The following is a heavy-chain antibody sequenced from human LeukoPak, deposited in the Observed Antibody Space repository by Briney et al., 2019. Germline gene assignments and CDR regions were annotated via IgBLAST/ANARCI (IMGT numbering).Heavy chain of an antibody. CDR2: ISYDGSNE. D-gene: IGHD3-10*01. J-gene: IGHJ5*02. V-gene: IGHV3-30*04. Sequence: SGGSLRLSCAASGFTFSSYVMHWVRQAPGKGLEWVAIISYDGSNEYYADSVKGRFTISRDNAKNSLYLQMNSLRAEDTAVYYCARGASGIGGIRFDPWGQGTLVTVSS. CDR3: ARGASGIGGIRFDP. CDR1: GFTFSSYV.